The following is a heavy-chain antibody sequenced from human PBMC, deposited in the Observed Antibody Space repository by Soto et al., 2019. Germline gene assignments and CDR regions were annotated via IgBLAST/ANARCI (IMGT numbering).Heavy chain of an antibody. CDR2: IYYSGST. CDR3: ARHLHRITISQG. Sequence: SETLSLTCTVSGGSISSSSYYWGWIRQPPGKGLEWIGSIYYSGSTYYNPSLKSRVTISVDTSKNQFSLKLSSVTAADTAVYYFARHLHRITISQGWAQGTLVPVSA. V-gene: IGHV4-39*01. D-gene: IGHD3-3*01. CDR1: GGSISSSSYY. J-gene: IGHJ4*02.